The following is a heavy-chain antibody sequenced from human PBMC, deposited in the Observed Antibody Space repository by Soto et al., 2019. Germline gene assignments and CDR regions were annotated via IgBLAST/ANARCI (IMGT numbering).Heavy chain of an antibody. J-gene: IGHJ3*02. CDR1: GFTFSSYA. V-gene: IGHV3-23*01. CDR3: AKDIRDSSGWNDAFDI. Sequence: GGSLRLSCAASGFTFSSYAMSWVRQAPGKGLEWVSAISGSGGSTYYADSVKGRFTISRDNAKNSLYLQTNSLRAEDTALYYCAKDIRDSSGWNDAFDIWGQGTMVTVSS. CDR2: ISGSGGST. D-gene: IGHD6-19*01.